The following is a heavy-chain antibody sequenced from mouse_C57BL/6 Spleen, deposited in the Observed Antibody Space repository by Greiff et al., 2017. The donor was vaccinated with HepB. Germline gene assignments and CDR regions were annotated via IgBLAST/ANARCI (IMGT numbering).Heavy chain of an antibody. CDR2: IYPGGGYT. CDR1: GYTFTNYW. Sequence: VQLQESGAELVRPGTSVKMSCKASGYTFTNYWIGWAKQRPGHGLEWIGDIYPGGGYTNYNEKFKGKATLTADKSSSTAYMQFSSLTSEDSAIYYCARGGGPYYFDYWGQGTTLTVSS. J-gene: IGHJ2*01. D-gene: IGHD1-1*02. V-gene: IGHV1-63*01. CDR3: ARGGGPYYFDY.